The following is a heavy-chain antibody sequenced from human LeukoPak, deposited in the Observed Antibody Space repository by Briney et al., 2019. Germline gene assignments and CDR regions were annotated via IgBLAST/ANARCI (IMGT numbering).Heavy chain of an antibody. Sequence: GASVKVSCKVSGYTLTELSMHWVRQAPGKGLEWMGGFDPEDGETIYAQKFQGRVTMTEDTSTDTAYMELSSLRSEDTAVYYCATLTIAAAGTAYNWFDPWGQGTLVTVSS. D-gene: IGHD6-13*01. CDR3: ATLTIAAAGTAYNWFDP. CDR1: GYTLTELS. V-gene: IGHV1-24*01. J-gene: IGHJ5*02. CDR2: FDPEDGET.